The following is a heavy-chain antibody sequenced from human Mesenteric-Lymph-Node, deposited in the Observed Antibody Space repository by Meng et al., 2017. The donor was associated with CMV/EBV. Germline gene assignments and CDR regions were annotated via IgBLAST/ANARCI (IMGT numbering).Heavy chain of an antibody. CDR2: VSGSGGST. CDR3: ARDRRDGYFDY. CDR1: GFTFSSYA. Sequence: GGSLRLSCAASGFTFSSYAMTWVRQAPGKGLEWVSVVSGSGGSTYYADSVKGRFTISRDNSKNTLYLQMNSLRAEDTAVYYCARDRRDGYFDYWGQGTLVTVSS. D-gene: IGHD5-24*01. V-gene: IGHV3-23*01. J-gene: IGHJ4*02.